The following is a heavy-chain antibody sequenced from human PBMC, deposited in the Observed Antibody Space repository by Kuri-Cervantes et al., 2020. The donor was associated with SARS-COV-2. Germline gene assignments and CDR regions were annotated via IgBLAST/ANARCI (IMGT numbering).Heavy chain of an antibody. CDR3: ARAPYCSSTSCYRRMAYYFDY. CDR2: IIPIFGTA. Sequence: SVKVSCKASGGTFISYAFSWVRQAPGQGLDWMGGIIPIFGTANYAQKLQGRVTITADESTSTAYMELSSLRSEDTAVYYCARAPYCSSTSCYRRMAYYFDYWGQGTLVTVSS. V-gene: IGHV1-69*13. CDR1: GGTFISYA. D-gene: IGHD2-2*02. J-gene: IGHJ4*02.